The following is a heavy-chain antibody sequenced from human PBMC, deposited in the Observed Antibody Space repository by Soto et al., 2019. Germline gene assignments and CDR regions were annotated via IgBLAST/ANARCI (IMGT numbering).Heavy chain of an antibody. J-gene: IGHJ4*02. D-gene: IGHD6-6*01. CDR3: ARDVLDEYSSRRPRLDY. CDR1: GFTFSSYG. V-gene: IGHV3-33*01. CDR2: IWYDGSNK. Sequence: GGSLRLSCAASGFTFSSYGMHWVRQAPGKGLEWVAVIWYDGSNKYYADSVKGRFTISRDNSKNTLYLQMNSLRAEDTAVYYCARDVLDEYSSRRPRLDYWGQGTLVTVSS.